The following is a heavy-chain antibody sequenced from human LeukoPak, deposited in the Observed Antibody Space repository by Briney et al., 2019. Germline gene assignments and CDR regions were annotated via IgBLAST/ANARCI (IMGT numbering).Heavy chain of an antibody. Sequence: RASVKISCKAFGYSFTRYAMHWVRQAPGQRLEWMGWINAGNGNTKYSQKFQGRVTITRDTSASTVYMELSSLRSEDTAVYYCARGYEAYSSSWYIVDWFDPWGQGILVTVSS. D-gene: IGHD6-13*01. CDR2: INAGNGNT. CDR3: ARGYEAYSSSWYIVDWFDP. V-gene: IGHV1-3*01. CDR1: GYSFTRYA. J-gene: IGHJ5*02.